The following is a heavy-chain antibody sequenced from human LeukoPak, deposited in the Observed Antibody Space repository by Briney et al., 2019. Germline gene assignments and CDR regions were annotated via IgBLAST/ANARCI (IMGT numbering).Heavy chain of an antibody. D-gene: IGHD3-22*01. CDR2: IYWDDDR. J-gene: IGHJ4*02. CDR3: AHRKNYYDSSVFDN. CDR1: GFSLNTRGVG. V-gene: IGHV2-5*02. Sequence: GSGHTLVNPTQTLTLTCTFSGFSLNTRGVGVGWIRQPPGRALEWLALIYWDDDRRYSPSLKSRLTITKDTSKNQVVLTMTNMDPVDTATYFCAHRKNYYDSSVFDNWGQGTLVTVSP.